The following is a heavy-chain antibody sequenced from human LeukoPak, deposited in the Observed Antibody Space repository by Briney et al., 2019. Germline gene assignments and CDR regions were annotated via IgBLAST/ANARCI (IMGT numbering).Heavy chain of an antibody. V-gene: IGHV4-39*02. J-gene: IGHJ5*02. CDR2: IYYSGST. CDR1: GVSISNSSYH. Sequence: SETLCLTCDVSGVSISNSSYHWGWIRQPPGKGLEWFGSIYYSGSTFYNPSLKSRLTISVESSKNDFSLKLTSVAAADMAIYFCAAELRSGRYSRFDPWGQGTLVTVSS. CDR3: AAELRSGRYSRFDP. D-gene: IGHD6-19*01.